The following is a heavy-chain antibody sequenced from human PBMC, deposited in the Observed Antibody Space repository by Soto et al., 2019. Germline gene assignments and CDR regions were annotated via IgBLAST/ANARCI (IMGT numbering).Heavy chain of an antibody. J-gene: IGHJ4*02. CDR2: IKRRTDGGTT. V-gene: IGHV3-15*01. CDR1: GFTFSNAW. CDR3: TTVQARFLEWPHNVVDY. Sequence: PGGSLRLSCAASGFTFSNAWMSWVRQAPGKGLEWVGRIKRRTDGGTTDYAAPVKGRFTISRDDSENTLYLQMNSLKTEDTAVYYCTTVQARFLEWPHNVVDYWGQGNLVTVSS. D-gene: IGHD3-3*01.